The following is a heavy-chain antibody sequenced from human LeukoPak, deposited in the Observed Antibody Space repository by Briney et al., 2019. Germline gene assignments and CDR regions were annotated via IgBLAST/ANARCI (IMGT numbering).Heavy chain of an antibody. J-gene: IGHJ4*02. CDR2: MNPNSANT. CDR3: ARERLGELSPLDY. CDR1: GYTFINYD. Sequence: ASVKVSCKASGYTFINYDINWVRQAPGQGLEWMGWMNPNSANTGYAQKFQGRVTITRNTSIGTAFMELSSLRSEDTAVYHCARERLGELSPLDYWGQGTLVTVSS. D-gene: IGHD3-16*02. V-gene: IGHV1-8*03.